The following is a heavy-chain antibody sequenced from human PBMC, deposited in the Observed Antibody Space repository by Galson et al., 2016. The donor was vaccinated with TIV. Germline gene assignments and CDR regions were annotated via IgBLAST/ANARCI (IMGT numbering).Heavy chain of an antibody. Sequence: SVKVSCKVSGNSLNELVIHWVRQAPGKGLEWMGGFDPEVSKTVYAQMLQGRVTMAADTSRNTAYMELGSLRFEDTAVYYCARDKEWLVIESGTIKFYHYTLDVWGQGTTVTVSS. V-gene: IGHV1-24*01. CDR1: GNSLNELV. CDR2: FDPEVSKT. D-gene: IGHD6-19*01. CDR3: ARDKEWLVIESGTIKFYHYTLDV. J-gene: IGHJ6*02.